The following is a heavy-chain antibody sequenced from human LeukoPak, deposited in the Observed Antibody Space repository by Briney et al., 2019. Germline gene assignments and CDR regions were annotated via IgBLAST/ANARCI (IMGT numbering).Heavy chain of an antibody. J-gene: IGHJ6*02. CDR1: GASISSYY. D-gene: IGHD5-18*01. Sequence: PSETLSLTCTVSGASISSYYWSWIRQPPGKGLEWIGYIYYSGSTNYNPSLKSRVTISVDTSKNQFSLKLSSVTAADTAVYYCARGTVDTAMAYYYYYGMDVWGQGTTVTVSS. V-gene: IGHV4-59*01. CDR2: IYYSGST. CDR3: ARGTVDTAMAYYYYYGMDV.